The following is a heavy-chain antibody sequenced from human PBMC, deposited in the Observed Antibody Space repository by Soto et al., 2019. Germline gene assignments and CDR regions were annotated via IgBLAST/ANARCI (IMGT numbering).Heavy chain of an antibody. J-gene: IGHJ4*02. D-gene: IGHD1-26*01. V-gene: IGHV1-69*02. Sequence: ASVKVSCKASGGTFSSYTISWVRQAPGQGLEWMGRIIPILGIANYAQKFQGRVTITADKSTSTAYMELSSLRSEDTAVYYCASDPPARVGGYYFDYWGQGTLVTVSS. CDR1: GGTFSSYT. CDR2: IIPILGIA. CDR3: ASDPPARVGGYYFDY.